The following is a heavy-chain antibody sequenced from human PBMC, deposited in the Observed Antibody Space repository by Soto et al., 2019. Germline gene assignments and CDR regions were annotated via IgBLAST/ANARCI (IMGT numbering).Heavy chain of an antibody. J-gene: IGHJ4*02. CDR3: ARELGYCSGGNCYRPYYFDY. Sequence: EVQLVESGGGLVQPGGSLRLSCAASGFTFSSYWMSCVLQAPGKGLEWVANIKQDGSEKYYVDSVKGRFTISRDNANNSLYLQMNSLRGEDTAVYYCARELGYCSGGNCYRPYYFDYWGQGTLVTVSS. D-gene: IGHD2-15*01. V-gene: IGHV3-7*01. CDR1: GFTFSSYW. CDR2: IKQDGSEK.